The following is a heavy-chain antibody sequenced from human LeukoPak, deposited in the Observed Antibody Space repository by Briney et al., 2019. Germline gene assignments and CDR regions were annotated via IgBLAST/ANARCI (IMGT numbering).Heavy chain of an antibody. J-gene: IGHJ4*02. CDR1: GFTVSSNY. CDR2: IYSGGST. Sequence: PGGSLRLSCAASGFTVSSNYMSWVRQAPGKGLEWVSVIYSGGSTYYADSVKGRFTIPRDNSKNTLYLQMNSLRAEDTAVYYCGTTVTTGVADYWGQGTLVTVSS. CDR3: GTTVTTGVADY. V-gene: IGHV3-66*01. D-gene: IGHD4-17*01.